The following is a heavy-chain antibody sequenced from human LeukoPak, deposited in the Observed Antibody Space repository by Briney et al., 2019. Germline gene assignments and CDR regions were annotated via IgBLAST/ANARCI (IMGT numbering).Heavy chain of an antibody. CDR3: ARHDGTAAGPSSN. CDR2: IYYTGRT. CDR1: VGSISTYY. D-gene: IGHD6-13*01. J-gene: IGHJ4*02. V-gene: IGHV4-59*08. Sequence: SETLSLARTVSVGSISTYYCSWIRQPPGKGLEWLAYIYYTGRTDSNPSLSSRVTISVDTSNNQFSLNLTSVTAADTAVYYCARHDGTAAGPSSNWGQGILVTVSS.